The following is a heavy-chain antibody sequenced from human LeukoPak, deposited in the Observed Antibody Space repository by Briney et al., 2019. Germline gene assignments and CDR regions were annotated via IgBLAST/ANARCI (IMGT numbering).Heavy chain of an antibody. CDR1: GFTFSSYA. D-gene: IGHD1-14*01. J-gene: IGHJ4*02. V-gene: IGHV3-30*07. CDR3: ARDTFQPGRIDC. CDR2: ISYDGSNK. Sequence: GRSLRLSCAASGFTFSSYAMHWVRQAPGKGLEWVAVISYDGSNKYYADSVKGRFTISRDNSKNTLYLQMNSLRAEDTAVYYCARDTFQPGRIDCWGQGTLVIVSS.